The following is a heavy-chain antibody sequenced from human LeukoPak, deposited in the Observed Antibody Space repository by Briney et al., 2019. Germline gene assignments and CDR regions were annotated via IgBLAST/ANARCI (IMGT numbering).Heavy chain of an antibody. V-gene: IGHV5-10-1*01. CDR1: GYSFTTYW. Sequence: GESLKISCKGSGYSFTTYWISWVRQMPGKSLEWMGRIDPSDSYSNYSPSFQGHVTISADKSISTAYLQWSSLKASDTAMYYCARHARSSSWFDPWGQGTLVTVSS. J-gene: IGHJ5*02. D-gene: IGHD6-6*01. CDR2: IDPSDSYS. CDR3: ARHARSSSWFDP.